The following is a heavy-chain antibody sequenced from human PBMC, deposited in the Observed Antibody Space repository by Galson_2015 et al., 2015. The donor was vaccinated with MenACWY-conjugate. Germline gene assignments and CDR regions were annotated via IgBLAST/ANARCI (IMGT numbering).Heavy chain of an antibody. J-gene: IGHJ6*02. Sequence: SLRLSCAASGFIFNTYDMHWVRQTTQKGLEWVSSIGPAGDTYYAGSVKGRFTISRENAKNSLYLQMKSLRAEDTAVYYCARDWGDYHGMDVWGQGTTVTVSS. CDR2: IGPAGDT. D-gene: IGHD3-10*01. V-gene: IGHV3-13*01. CDR1: GFIFNTYD. CDR3: ARDWGDYHGMDV.